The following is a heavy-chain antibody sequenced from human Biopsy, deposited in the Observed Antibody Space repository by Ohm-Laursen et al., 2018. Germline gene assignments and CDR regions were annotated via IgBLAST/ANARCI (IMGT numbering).Heavy chain of an antibody. CDR2: IYDRGSTA. J-gene: IGHJ4*02. CDR3: ARGMRSSGWPYFDS. D-gene: IGHD6-19*01. Sequence: TLSLTWTVSGDSVSSGSFYWTWIRQPPGQGLEYIGYIYDRGSTANYNPPLESRVTMSVDMPKNQFSLKLSSVTAADTAIYYYARGMRSSGWPYFDSWGQGTLVTVSS. V-gene: IGHV4-61*01. CDR1: GDSVSSGSFY.